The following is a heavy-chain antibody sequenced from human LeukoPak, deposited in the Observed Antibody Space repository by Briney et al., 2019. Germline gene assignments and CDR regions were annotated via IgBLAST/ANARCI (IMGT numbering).Heavy chain of an antibody. CDR3: ARDHRRYFDY. CDR1: GDSITHYY. Sequence: SETLSLTCTVSGDSITHYYWSWIRQPAGKGLEWIGRIYSSEWTNYNPSLKGRVTMSIDNSKNQFSLHINSVTAADTAVYYCARDHRRYFDYWGQGTLVTVSS. J-gene: IGHJ4*02. V-gene: IGHV4-4*07. CDR2: IYSSEWT.